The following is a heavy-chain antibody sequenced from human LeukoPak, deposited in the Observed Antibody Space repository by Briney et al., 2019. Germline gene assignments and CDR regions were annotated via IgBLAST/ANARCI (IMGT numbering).Heavy chain of an antibody. CDR1: GYSFTSYW. J-gene: IGHJ4*02. CDR2: IYPGDSDT. V-gene: IGHV5-51*01. D-gene: IGHD3-22*01. Sequence: GESLEISCKGSGYSFTSYWVGWVRPMPGKGLEWMGIIYPGDSDTRYSPSFQGQVTISADKSISTAYLQWSSLRASDTAMYYCARRGGYYYGNFDYWGQGTLVTVSS. CDR3: ARRGGYYYGNFDY.